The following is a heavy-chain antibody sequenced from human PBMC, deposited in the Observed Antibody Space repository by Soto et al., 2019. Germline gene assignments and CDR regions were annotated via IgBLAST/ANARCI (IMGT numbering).Heavy chain of an antibody. CDR2: ISSSGSTI. D-gene: IGHD3-22*01. Sequence: PGGPQRHSYRASEVKIISCGVHWVRKEQGNGLEWVSYISSSGSTIYYADSVKGRFTISRDNAKNSLYLQMNSLRAEDTAVYYCARDLDYYDSSGDAFDIWRQGTLVTVSS. V-gene: IGHV3-48*03. CDR3: ARDLDYYDSSGDAFDI. J-gene: IGHJ3*02. CDR1: EVKIISCG.